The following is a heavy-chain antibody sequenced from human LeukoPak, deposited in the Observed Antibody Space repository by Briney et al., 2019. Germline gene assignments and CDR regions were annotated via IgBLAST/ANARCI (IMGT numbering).Heavy chain of an antibody. Sequence: GGSLRLSCAASGFSFNNAWMSWVGQAPGKGLEWVSSISRRGSTKYYADSVKGRFTISRDNAKNSLFLQMNSLRAEDTAVYYCARVLRYCSGGNCYSGGLGYMDVWGKGTTVTISS. CDR1: GFSFNNAW. D-gene: IGHD2-15*01. J-gene: IGHJ6*03. CDR3: ARVLRYCSGGNCYSGGLGYMDV. V-gene: IGHV3-11*01. CDR2: ISRRGSTK.